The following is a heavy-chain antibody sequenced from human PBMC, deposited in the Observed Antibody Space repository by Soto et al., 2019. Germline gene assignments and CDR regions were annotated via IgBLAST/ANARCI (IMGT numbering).Heavy chain of an antibody. CDR3: TRGPRSTSTGTGAF. CDR2: INDDGSST. Sequence: GGSLRLSCAASGFTFSMYWMRWVRQVPGKGPEWVSRINDDGSSTNYADSVKGRFTISRDNAKNTLYLQMNDLRAEDTAVYYCTRGPRSTSTGTGAFWGQGTLVTVSS. V-gene: IGHV3-74*01. D-gene: IGHD1-1*01. J-gene: IGHJ4*02. CDR1: GFTFSMYW.